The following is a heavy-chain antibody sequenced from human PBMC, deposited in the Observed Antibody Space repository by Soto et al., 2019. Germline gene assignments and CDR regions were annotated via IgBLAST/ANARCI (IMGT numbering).Heavy chain of an antibody. J-gene: IGHJ5*02. Sequence: SETLSLACTVSGDSISGGASFWSWIRQPPGKGLEWIANVYYSGSSYYNPSLKSRLTISVDTTKNQFSLQLKSMTAADTAVYYCAKLSCTSSTCYFPGWFDPWGQGTLVTVSS. V-gene: IGHV4-31*03. CDR3: AKLSCTSSTCYFPGWFDP. CDR1: GDSISGGASF. D-gene: IGHD2-2*01. CDR2: VYYSGSS.